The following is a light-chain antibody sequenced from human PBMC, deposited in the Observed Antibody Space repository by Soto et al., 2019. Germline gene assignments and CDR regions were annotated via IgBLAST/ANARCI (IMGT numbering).Light chain of an antibody. J-gene: IGKJ2*01. CDR1: QSVTRW. Sequence: DIQMTQSPSTLSASVGDRVTITCLARQSVTRWLAWYQQKPGKAPKLLIYKAANLESRVPSRFSGSGSGTEFTLTISGLQPDDFATYYCQQYDTHSTFGQGTKLDIK. CDR3: QQYDTHST. V-gene: IGKV1-5*03. CDR2: KAA.